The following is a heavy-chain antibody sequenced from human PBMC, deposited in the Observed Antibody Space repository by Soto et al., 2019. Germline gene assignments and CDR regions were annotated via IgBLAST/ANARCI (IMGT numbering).Heavy chain of an antibody. Sequence: EVQLVESGGGLVQPGRSLRLSCAASGFTFDDYAMHWVRQAPGKGLEWVSGISWNSGSIGYADSVKGRFTISRDNAKNYLYLQMNSLRAEDTALYYCAKDSVVGATFYYGMDVWGQGTTVTVSS. V-gene: IGHV3-9*01. CDR2: ISWNSGSI. J-gene: IGHJ6*02. CDR3: AKDSVVGATFYYGMDV. CDR1: GFTFDDYA. D-gene: IGHD1-26*01.